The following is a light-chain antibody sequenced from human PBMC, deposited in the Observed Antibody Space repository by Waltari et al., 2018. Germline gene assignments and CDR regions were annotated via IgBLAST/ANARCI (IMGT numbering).Light chain of an antibody. CDR1: QSVSSRF. CDR3: QYYANSAYT. J-gene: IGKJ2*01. CDR2: GAS. V-gene: IGKV3-20*01. Sequence: EIVLTQSPGSLSLPPGETATLSCRASQSVSSRFLAWYQHKPGQTPRLLIYGASTRATGVPDRFSGSGSGPDFTLTINRLEVEDFAVYYCQYYANSAYTFGQGTKLEIK.